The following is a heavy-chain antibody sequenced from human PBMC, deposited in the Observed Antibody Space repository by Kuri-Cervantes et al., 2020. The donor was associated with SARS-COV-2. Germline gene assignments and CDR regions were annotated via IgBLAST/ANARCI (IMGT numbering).Heavy chain of an antibody. J-gene: IGHJ4*02. CDR2: ISSSSSYI. CDR3: ARENYGDYLAY. V-gene: IGHV3-21*01. CDR1: GYSFSNGYY. Sequence: GGSLRLSCAVSGYSFSNGYYWGWIRQPPGKGLEWVSSISSSSSYIYYADSVKGRFTISRDNAKNSLYLQMNSLRAEDTAVYYCARENYGDYLAYWGQGTLVTVSS. D-gene: IGHD4-17*01.